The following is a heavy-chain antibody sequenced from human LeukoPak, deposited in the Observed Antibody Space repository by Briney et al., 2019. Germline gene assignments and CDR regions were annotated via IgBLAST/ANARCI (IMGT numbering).Heavy chain of an antibody. CDR2: IYHSGST. V-gene: IGHV4-4*02. D-gene: IGHD3-10*01. Sequence: SETLSLTCAVSGGSISSSNWWSWVRQPPGKGLEWIGEIYHSGSTNYNPSLKSRVTISVDKSKNQFSLKLSSVTAADRAVYYCAGRRITMVRGVIITLDYWGQGTLVTVSS. CDR1: GGSISSSNW. J-gene: IGHJ4*02. CDR3: AGRRITMVRGVIITLDY.